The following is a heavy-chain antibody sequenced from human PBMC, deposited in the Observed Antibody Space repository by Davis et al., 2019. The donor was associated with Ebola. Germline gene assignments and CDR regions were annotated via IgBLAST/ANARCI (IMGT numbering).Heavy chain of an antibody. CDR1: GFTFSSYW. CDR3: VRLAGPN. CDR2: INGDGSFA. D-gene: IGHD3-22*01. Sequence: PGGSLRLSCAASGFTFSSYWMHWVRQAPGKGLVWVPRINGDGSFASYADSVKGRFTVSRDNAKNTLYLQMNSLRAEDTAVYFCVRLAGPNWGQGTLVAVSS. V-gene: IGHV3-74*01. J-gene: IGHJ4*02.